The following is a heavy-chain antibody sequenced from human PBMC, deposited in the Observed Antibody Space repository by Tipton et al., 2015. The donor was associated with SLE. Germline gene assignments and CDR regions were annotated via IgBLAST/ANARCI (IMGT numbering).Heavy chain of an antibody. CDR3: AKLGWGMDV. D-gene: IGHD4-23*01. V-gene: IGHV4-4*09. CDR2: IYTGGNS. Sequence: TLSLTCTVSGDYIGSHYWSWIRQPSGKGLEWIGYIYTGGNSNYNPSLKSGVTISRDTSKNQFFLRLNSVTAADTAVYYCAKLGWGMDVWGRGTTVTVSS. CDR1: GDYIGSHY. J-gene: IGHJ6*02.